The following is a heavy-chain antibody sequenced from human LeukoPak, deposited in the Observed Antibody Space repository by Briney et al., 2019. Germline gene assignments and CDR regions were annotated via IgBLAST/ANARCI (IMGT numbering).Heavy chain of an antibody. CDR3: TRESGPYCPFGY. CDR1: GGSITSTNW. J-gene: IGHJ4*02. CDR2: ISLTGRT. Sequence: SGTLSLTCGVSGGSITSTNWWSWVRPPPGQGLEWIGEISLTGRTNYNPSLIGRVIMSLDESRNQLSLTLTSVTAADTAMYYCTRESGPYCPFGYWGQGTLVVVPS. V-gene: IGHV4-4*02. D-gene: IGHD1-26*01.